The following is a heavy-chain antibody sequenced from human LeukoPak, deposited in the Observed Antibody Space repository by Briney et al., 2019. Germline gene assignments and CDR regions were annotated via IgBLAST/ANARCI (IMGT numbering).Heavy chain of an antibody. J-gene: IGHJ3*02. CDR3: ASDVRYLYSGSPLGAFDI. D-gene: IGHD1-26*01. CDR2: IYYSGST. Sequence: PSETLSLTCTVSGGSISSSSYYWGWIRQPPGKGLEWIGSIYYSGSTYYNPSLKSRVTISVDTSKNQFSLKLSSVTAADTAVYYCASDVRYLYSGSPLGAFDIWGQGTMVTVSS. CDR1: GGSISSSSYY. V-gene: IGHV4-39*07.